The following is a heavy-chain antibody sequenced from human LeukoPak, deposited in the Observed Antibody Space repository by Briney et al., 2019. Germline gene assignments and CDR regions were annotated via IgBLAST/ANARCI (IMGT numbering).Heavy chain of an antibody. V-gene: IGHV1-46*01. D-gene: IGHD2-2*01. Sequence: ASVKVSCKASGYTFTGYYMHWVRQAPGQGLEWMGIINPSGGSTSYAQKFQGRVTMTRDTSTSTVYMELSSLRSEDTAVYYCARDRATSIVVVPAATNNKYDYWGQGTLVTVSS. CDR2: INPSGGST. CDR3: ARDRATSIVVVPAATNNKYDY. J-gene: IGHJ4*02. CDR1: GYTFTGYY.